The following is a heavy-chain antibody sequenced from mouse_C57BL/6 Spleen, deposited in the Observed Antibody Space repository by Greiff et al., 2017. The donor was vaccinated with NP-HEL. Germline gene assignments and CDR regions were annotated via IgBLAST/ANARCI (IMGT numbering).Heavy chain of an antibody. CDR3: ARHRSAYDGYYPLYFDY. Sequence: EVKVVESGGDLVKPGGSLKLSCAASGFTFSSYGMSWVRQTPDKRLEWVATISSGGSYTYYPDSVKGRFTISRDNAKNTLYLQMSSLKSEDTAMYYCARHRSAYDGYYPLYFDYWGQGTTLTVSS. V-gene: IGHV5-6*01. CDR2: ISSGGSYT. D-gene: IGHD2-3*01. CDR1: GFTFSSYG. J-gene: IGHJ2*01.